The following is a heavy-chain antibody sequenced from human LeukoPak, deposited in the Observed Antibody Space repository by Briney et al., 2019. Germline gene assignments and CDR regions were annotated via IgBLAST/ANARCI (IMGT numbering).Heavy chain of an antibody. V-gene: IGHV4-61*02. CDR3: AREANPIFGVVSNYYFDY. CDR2: IYTSGST. D-gene: IGHD3-3*01. J-gene: IGHJ4*02. CDR1: GGSISSGSYY. Sequence: PSETLSLTCTVSGGSISSGSYYWSWIRQPAGKGLEWIGRIYTSGSTNYNPSLKSRVTISVDTSKNQFSLNLSSVTAADTAVYYCAREANPIFGVVSNYYFDYWGQGTLVTVSS.